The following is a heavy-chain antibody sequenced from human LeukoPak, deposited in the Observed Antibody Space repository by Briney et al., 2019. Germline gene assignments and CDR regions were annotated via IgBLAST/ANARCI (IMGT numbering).Heavy chain of an antibody. CDR1: AHSLSSGDNY. CDR3: ARGKARGYGYYYYYMDV. V-gene: IGHV4-61*08. D-gene: IGHD3-16*01. Sequence: SETLSLTSTVSAHSLSSGDNYWSWLRQPPGKGLEWTGHTYYSGSTNYNPALKSRVTISVDTSKNQFSLKLSSVTAADTAVYYCARGKARGYGYYYYYMDVWGKGTTVTVSS. J-gene: IGHJ6*03. CDR2: TYYSGST.